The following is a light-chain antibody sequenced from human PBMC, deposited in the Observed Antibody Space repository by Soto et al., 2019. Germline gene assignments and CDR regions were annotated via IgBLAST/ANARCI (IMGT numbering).Light chain of an antibody. J-gene: IGKJ1*01. Sequence: DIQMTQSPSSLSASVGERVTITCQASQDISYYLNWYQQKPGKAPKLLIYDASNLETGGPSRFSGSGSGTEFTFTISSLQPDDIATYYCQQYDNLPPTWTFGQGTKVDIK. CDR2: DAS. CDR1: QDISYY. CDR3: QQYDNLPPTWT. V-gene: IGKV1-33*01.